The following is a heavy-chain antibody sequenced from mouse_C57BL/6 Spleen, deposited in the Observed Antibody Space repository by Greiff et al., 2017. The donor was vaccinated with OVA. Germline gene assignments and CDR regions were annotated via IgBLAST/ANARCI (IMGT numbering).Heavy chain of an antibody. V-gene: IGHV5-4*01. Sequence: EVQLQESGGGLVKPGGSLKLSCAASGFTFSSYAMSWVRQTPEKRLEWVATISDGGSYTYYPDNVKGRFTISRDNAKNNLYLQMSHLKSEDTAMYYCARDGDGNPSWFAYWGQGTLVTVSA. D-gene: IGHD2-1*01. J-gene: IGHJ3*01. CDR3: ARDGDGNPSWFAY. CDR2: ISDGGSYT. CDR1: GFTFSSYA.